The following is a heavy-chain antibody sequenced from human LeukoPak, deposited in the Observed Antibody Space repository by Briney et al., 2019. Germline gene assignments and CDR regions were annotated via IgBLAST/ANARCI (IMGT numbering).Heavy chain of an antibody. CDR1: GYTFTGYY. CDR3: ARYLMHYYDSSGYLD. D-gene: IGHD3-22*01. V-gene: IGHV1-2*02. CDR2: ISPNSGGT. J-gene: IGHJ4*02. Sequence: GASVKVSCKASGYTFTGYYMHWVRQAPGQGLEWMGWISPNSGGTNYAQKFQGRVTMTRDTSISTAYMELSRLRSDDTAVYYCARYLMHYYDSSGYLDWGQGTLVTVSS.